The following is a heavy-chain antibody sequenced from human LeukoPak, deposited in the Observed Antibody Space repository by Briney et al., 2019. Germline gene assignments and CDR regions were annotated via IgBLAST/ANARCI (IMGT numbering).Heavy chain of an antibody. CDR1: GGSISSYY. V-gene: IGHV4-59*08. Sequence: PSETLSLTCTVSGGSISSYYWSWIRQSPGKGLEWIGYIYYSGNTNFNPSLRSRVNISIDTSKNQFSLKLSSVTAADTAVYYCARVGDGNFDYWGQGTLVTVSS. J-gene: IGHJ4*02. CDR2: IYYSGNT. D-gene: IGHD3-16*01. CDR3: ARVGDGNFDY.